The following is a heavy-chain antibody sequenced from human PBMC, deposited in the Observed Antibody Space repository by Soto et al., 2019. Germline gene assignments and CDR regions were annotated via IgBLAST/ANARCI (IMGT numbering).Heavy chain of an antibody. J-gene: IGHJ6*02. CDR3: ARDYYGMDV. CDR1: GGSISSGGYS. Sequence: CTVSGGSISSGGYSWTWIRQSPGKGLEWIGYTYQSGSAYYNPSLKSRVTISVDRSKNQFSLNLTSVTAADTAVYYCARDYYGMDVWGQGTTVTVSS. V-gene: IGHV4-30-2*06. CDR2: TYQSGSA.